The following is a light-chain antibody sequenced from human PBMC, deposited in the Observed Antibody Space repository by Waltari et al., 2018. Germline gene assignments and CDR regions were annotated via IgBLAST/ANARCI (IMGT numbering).Light chain of an antibody. CDR3: QHYVNLPVT. Sequence: EIVLTQSPGTLSLSPGERATLSCRASQSVGRSLAWYQQKPGQAPRLLIYDTAIRATGTPGRFRGSGSGTDFSLAISSLEPEDFAVYFCQHYVNLPVTFGQGTKVEI. J-gene: IGKJ1*01. CDR2: DTA. CDR1: QSVGRS. V-gene: IGKV3-20*01.